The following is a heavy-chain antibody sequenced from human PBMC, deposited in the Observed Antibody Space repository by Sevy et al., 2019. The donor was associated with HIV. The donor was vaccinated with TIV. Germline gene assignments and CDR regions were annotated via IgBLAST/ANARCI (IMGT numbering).Heavy chain of an antibody. J-gene: IGHJ5*02. D-gene: IGHD3-10*01. CDR3: TTATWSQEDYYNS. CDR2: IKGKIYHGTI. Sequence: GGSLRLSCAASGFTFSNAWMSWARQAPGKGLEWVGRIKGKIYHGTIDDAAPVKGRFSISRDDSKNTLYLQMNSLKTEDTAVYYCTTATWSQEDYYNSWGQGTLVTVSS. V-gene: IGHV3-15*01. CDR1: GFTFSNAW.